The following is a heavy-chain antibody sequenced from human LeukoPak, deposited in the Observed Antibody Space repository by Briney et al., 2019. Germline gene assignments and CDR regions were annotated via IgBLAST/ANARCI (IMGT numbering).Heavy chain of an antibody. Sequence: SETLSLTCTVTGGSITSSDHYWGWIRQPPGKGPEWIGCIHHGGSTYYNPAFKSRLTISIDTSKNQFSLNLSSVTAADTAMYYCARDITVPTYDYMDVWGKGTTVTVSS. CDR2: IHHGGST. V-gene: IGHV4-39*07. D-gene: IGHD3-3*01. J-gene: IGHJ6*03. CDR1: GGSITSSDHY. CDR3: ARDITVPTYDYMDV.